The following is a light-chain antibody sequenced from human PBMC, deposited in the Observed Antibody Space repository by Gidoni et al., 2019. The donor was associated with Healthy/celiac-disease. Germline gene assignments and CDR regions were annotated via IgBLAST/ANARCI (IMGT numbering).Light chain of an antibody. CDR1: KLGDKY. J-gene: IGLJ2*01. CDR2: QAS. V-gene: IGLV3-1*01. CDR3: QAWDSSTVV. Sequence: SYELTQPPSVSVSPGQTASIACSGDKLGDKYACWYQQKPGQSPVLVIYQASKRPSGIPERFSGSHSGNTATLTLSGTQAMDEADYYCQAWDSSTVVFGGGTKLTVL.